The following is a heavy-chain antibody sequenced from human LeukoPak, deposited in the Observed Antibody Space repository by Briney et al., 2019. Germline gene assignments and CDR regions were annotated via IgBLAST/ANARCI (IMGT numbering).Heavy chain of an antibody. Sequence: GASVKVSCTASGYTFTSYGISRVRQAPGQGLEWMVRIIPMLGIANYAQKFQGRVTITADKSTSTAYMELSSLGAEDTAVYYCARVNGKSGSTIYYFDYWGQGTLVTVSS. CDR3: ARVNGKSGSTIYYFDY. CDR2: IIPMLGIA. J-gene: IGHJ4*02. D-gene: IGHD2-2*01. CDR1: GYTFTSYG. V-gene: IGHV1-69*04.